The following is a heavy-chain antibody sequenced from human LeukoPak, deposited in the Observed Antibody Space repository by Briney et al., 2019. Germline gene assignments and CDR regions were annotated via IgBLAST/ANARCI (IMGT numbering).Heavy chain of an antibody. Sequence: ASVKVSCKASGGTFRSEAMSWVRQAPGQGLEWVGHIILMFGTTTYAQKFQGRVTITADESTRTVHMELNSLTSDDTAIYYCTRDEHKGSATFNYWGQGILVIVSS. CDR1: GGTFRSEA. J-gene: IGHJ4*02. V-gene: IGHV1-69*13. CDR3: TRDEHKGSATFNY. CDR2: IILMFGTT. D-gene: IGHD3-10*01.